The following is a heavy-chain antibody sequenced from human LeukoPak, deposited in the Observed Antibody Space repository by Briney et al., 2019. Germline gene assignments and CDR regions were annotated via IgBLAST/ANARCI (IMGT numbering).Heavy chain of an antibody. CDR3: ARDPSNTSGWYAYLDS. J-gene: IGHJ4*02. D-gene: IGHD6-19*01. V-gene: IGHV3-53*01. CDR2: IYSGGST. CDR1: GFTVSSNY. Sequence: GGSLRLSCAASGFTVSSNYMSWVRQAPGKGLEWVSVIYSGGSTYYADSVKGRFTISRDNSKNTLYLQMNSLRAEDTAVYYCARDPSNTSGWYAYLDSWGQGTQVTVSS.